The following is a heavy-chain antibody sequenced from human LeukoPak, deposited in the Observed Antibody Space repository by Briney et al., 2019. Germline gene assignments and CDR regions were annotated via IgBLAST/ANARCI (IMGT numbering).Heavy chain of an antibody. CDR3: ARPRGEFHYYAFDI. J-gene: IGHJ3*02. V-gene: IGHV4-59*08. D-gene: IGHD3-16*01. CDR2: IYYSGNT. CDR1: GGSISSYY. Sequence: PSETLALPCTVSGGSISSYYWSWIRQPPGKGLDWVGYIYYSGNTNYNPSLKSRVTMSVDTSKNQLSLKLGSVTAADTAVYYCARPRGEFHYYAFDIWGHGTMVTVSS.